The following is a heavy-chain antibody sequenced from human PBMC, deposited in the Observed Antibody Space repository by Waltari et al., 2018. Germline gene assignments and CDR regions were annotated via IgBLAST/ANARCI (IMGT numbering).Heavy chain of an antibody. CDR1: GGSISSSSYY. CDR3: ARDGYYYDSSGYYVEVGRFHYFDY. Sequence: QLQLQESGPGLVKPSETLSLTCTVSGGSISSSSYYLGWIRQPPGKGLEWIGSIYYSGSTYYNPSLKSRVTISVDTSKNQFSLKLSSVTAADTAVYYCARDGYYYDSSGYYVEVGRFHYFDYWGQGTLVTVSS. V-gene: IGHV4-39*01. CDR2: IYYSGST. D-gene: IGHD3-22*01. J-gene: IGHJ4*02.